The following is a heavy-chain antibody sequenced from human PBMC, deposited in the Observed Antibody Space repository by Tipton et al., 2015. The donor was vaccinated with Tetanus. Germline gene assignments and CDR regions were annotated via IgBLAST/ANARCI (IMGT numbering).Heavy chain of an antibody. CDR3: ARKLIAAASYYYYYGMDV. CDR2: INAGNGNT. CDR1: GYTFTSYA. J-gene: IGHJ6*02. D-gene: IGHD6-13*01. V-gene: IGHV1-3*01. Sequence: QLVQSGAEVKKPGASVKVSCKASGYTFTSYAMHWVRQAPGQRLEWMGWINAGNGNTKYSQKFQGRVTITRDTSASTAYMELSSLRSEDTAVYYCARKLIAAASYYYYYGMDVWGQGTTVTVSS.